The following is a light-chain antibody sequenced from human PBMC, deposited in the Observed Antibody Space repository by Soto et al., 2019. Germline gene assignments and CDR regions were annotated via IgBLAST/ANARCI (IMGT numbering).Light chain of an antibody. CDR1: SGHSSYA. CDR3: QTWGTGIHV. V-gene: IGLV4-69*01. Sequence: QPVLTQSPSASASLGASVKLTCTLSSGHSSYAIAWHQQQPEKGPRYLMKVNSDGSHRKGDGIPDRFSGSSSGAERYLTISSLQSEDEADYYCQTWGTGIHVFGTGTKLTVL. CDR2: VNSDGSH. J-gene: IGLJ1*01.